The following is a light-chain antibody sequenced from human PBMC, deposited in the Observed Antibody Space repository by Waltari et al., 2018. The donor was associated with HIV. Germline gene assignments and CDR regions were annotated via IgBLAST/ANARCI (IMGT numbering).Light chain of an antibody. CDR3: QQRSSWPLIT. CDR1: QSLSAF. J-gene: IGKJ5*01. Sequence: EIVLTQSPATLSLSPGERATLSCRASQSLSAFLAWYQQKPGQAPRLLIYDASNRATGIPARFSGRGSVTDFTLTISSLEPEDFGVYYCQQRSSWPLITFGQGTRLEIK. V-gene: IGKV3-11*01. CDR2: DAS.